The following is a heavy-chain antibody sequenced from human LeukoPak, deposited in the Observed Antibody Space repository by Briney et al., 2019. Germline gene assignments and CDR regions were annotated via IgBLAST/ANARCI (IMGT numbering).Heavy chain of an antibody. J-gene: IGHJ5*02. CDR1: GGSISSSSYF. CDR3: ARYKLGWFDP. Sequence: KPSETLSLTCTVSGGSISSSSYFWSWIRQPAGKGLEWIGRISASGSTNFNPSLKSRVTMSVDTSEDQFSLKLSSVTAADTAVYYCARYKLGWFDPWGQGTLVTVSS. V-gene: IGHV4-61*02. CDR2: ISASGST. D-gene: IGHD1-1*01.